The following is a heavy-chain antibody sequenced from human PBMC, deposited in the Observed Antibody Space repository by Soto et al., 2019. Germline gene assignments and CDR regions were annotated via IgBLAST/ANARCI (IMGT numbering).Heavy chain of an antibody. CDR1: GFSFSNYG. CDR2: ISFDGTNT. D-gene: IGHD6-13*01. CDR3: AKEPDNFTWYCSTGMDV. Sequence: PGGSLRLSCAASGFSFSNYGIHWVRQAPGKGLEWVAFISFDGTNTYYTDYLRGRFTISRVNSKNTVYLPLNSLTAEDTAVYYCAKEPDNFTWYCSTGMDVWGQGTTVTVSS. V-gene: IGHV3-30*18. J-gene: IGHJ6*02.